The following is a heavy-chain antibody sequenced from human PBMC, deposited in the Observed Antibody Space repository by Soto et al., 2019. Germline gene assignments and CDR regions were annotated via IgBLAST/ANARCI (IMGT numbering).Heavy chain of an antibody. CDR3: ARGSGENWFDP. J-gene: IGHJ5*02. D-gene: IGHD1-26*01. V-gene: IGHV1-46*04. CDR1: GYTFTSYY. Sequence: ASVKVSSKASGYTFTSYYMHWLRQAPGQGIEWMGIINPSGGSTSYAQKLQGRVTMTRDTSTSTVYMELSSLRSEDTAVYYCARGSGENWFDPWGQGTRVTVSS. CDR2: INPSGGST.